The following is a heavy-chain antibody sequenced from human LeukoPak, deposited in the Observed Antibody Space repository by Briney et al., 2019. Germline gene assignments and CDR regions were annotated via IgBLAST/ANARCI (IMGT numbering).Heavy chain of an antibody. J-gene: IGHJ3*02. Sequence: KPSETLSLTCAVYGGSFSGYYWSWLRQPPGKGLEWIGEINHSGSTNYNPSLKSRVTISVDTSKNQFSLKLISSHAADQAVYYFARMSLAVAGTSPVDAFDIWGQGTMVTVSS. CDR1: GGSFSGYY. D-gene: IGHD6-19*01. CDR3: ARMSLAVAGTSPVDAFDI. V-gene: IGHV4-34*01. CDR2: INHSGST.